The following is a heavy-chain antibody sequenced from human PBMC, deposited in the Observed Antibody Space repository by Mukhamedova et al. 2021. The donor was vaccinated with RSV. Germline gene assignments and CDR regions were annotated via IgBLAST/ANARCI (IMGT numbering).Heavy chain of an antibody. J-gene: IGHJ4*02. Sequence: EWVAVISNEGSNKYYADSVKGRFTISRDNSKNTLYLQMNSLRADDTAVYYCAKEGTVAAYYFDYWGQGTLVTVSS. CDR2: ISNEGSNK. CDR3: AKEGTVAAYYFDY. V-gene: IGHV3-30-3*02. D-gene: IGHD4-23*01.